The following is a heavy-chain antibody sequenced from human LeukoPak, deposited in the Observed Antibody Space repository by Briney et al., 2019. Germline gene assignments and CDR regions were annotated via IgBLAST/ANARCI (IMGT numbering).Heavy chain of an antibody. J-gene: IGHJ1*01. CDR2: ISYDGSNK. CDR3: AKATDSTTNLAYFQH. Sequence: GGSLRLSCAASGFTFSSYGMHWVRQAPGKGLEWVAVISYDGSNKYYADSVKGRFTISRNNSKNTLYLQMNSLRAEDTAVYYCAKATDSTTNLAYFQHWGQGTLVTVSS. V-gene: IGHV3-30*18. CDR1: GFTFSSYG. D-gene: IGHD2-2*01.